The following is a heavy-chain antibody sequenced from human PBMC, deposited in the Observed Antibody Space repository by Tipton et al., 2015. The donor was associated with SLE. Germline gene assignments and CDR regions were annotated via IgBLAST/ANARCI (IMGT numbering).Heavy chain of an antibody. CDR3: ARLNDATAIASFDY. V-gene: IGHV4-59*08. D-gene: IGHD2-21*02. CDR2: IDYSGNT. J-gene: IGHJ4*02. Sequence: LRLSCAVYGGSFSVYYWTWIRQPPGKGLEWIGYIDYSGNTNDNPSLKSRVTISGDTSKKQFSLKMSAVTAADTAVYYCARLNDATAIASFDYWGQGNLVTVSS. CDR1: GGSFSVYY.